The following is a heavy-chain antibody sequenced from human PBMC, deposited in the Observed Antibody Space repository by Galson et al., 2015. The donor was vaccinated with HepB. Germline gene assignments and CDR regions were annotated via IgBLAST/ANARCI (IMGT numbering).Heavy chain of an antibody. Sequence: SVKVSCKASGYTFTSYDINWVRQATGQGLEWMGWMNPNSGNTGYAQKFQGRVTMTRNTSISTAYMELSSLRSEDTAVYYCAREGPPRYSSSSWGYYYYYMDVWGKGTTVTVSS. CDR2: MNPNSGNT. J-gene: IGHJ6*03. D-gene: IGHD6-6*01. V-gene: IGHV1-8*01. CDR3: AREGPPRYSSSSWGYYYYYMDV. CDR1: GYTFTSYD.